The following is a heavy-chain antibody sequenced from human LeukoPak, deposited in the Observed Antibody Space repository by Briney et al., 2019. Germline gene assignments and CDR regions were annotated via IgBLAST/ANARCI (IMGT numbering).Heavy chain of an antibody. V-gene: IGHV3-23*01. CDR1: GFSFSSTA. Sequence: GGSLRLSCAASGFSFSSTAMNWVRQAPGKGLEWVSASGTDGDTYYADSVQGRFTISRDDSRNTLYLQMTSLRADDTAVYYCAKKTPGTYPFDYWGQGTLVTASP. D-gene: IGHD6-13*01. CDR3: AKKTPGTYPFDY. CDR2: SGTDGDT. J-gene: IGHJ4*02.